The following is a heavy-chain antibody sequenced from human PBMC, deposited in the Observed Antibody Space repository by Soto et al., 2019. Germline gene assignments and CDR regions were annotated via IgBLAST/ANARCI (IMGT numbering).Heavy chain of an antibody. CDR2: IKSKTDGGTT. V-gene: IGHV3-15*01. Sequence: PGGSLRLSCAASGFTFSNAWMSWVRQAPGKGLEWVGRIKSKTDGGTTDYAAPVKGRFTISRDDSKNTLYLQMNSLKTEDTAVYYCTTDQSYSRDAFDIWGQGTMVTVSS. CDR1: GFTFSNAW. J-gene: IGHJ3*02. CDR3: TTDQSYSRDAFDI. D-gene: IGHD1-26*01.